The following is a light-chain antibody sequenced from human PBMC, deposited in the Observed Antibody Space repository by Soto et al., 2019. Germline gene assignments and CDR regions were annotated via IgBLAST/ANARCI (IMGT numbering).Light chain of an antibody. CDR3: QQYGSTPLT. V-gene: IGKV3-20*01. J-gene: IGKJ4*01. Sequence: EIVLKQSPDTLSLSPGERATLSCRASQSVKNNYLAWYQQKPGQPPRFLIYDASSRATGIPDRFSGSGSGTDFTLTISRLEPEDFVVYYCQQYGSTPLTFGGGTKVDIK. CDR1: QSVKNNY. CDR2: DAS.